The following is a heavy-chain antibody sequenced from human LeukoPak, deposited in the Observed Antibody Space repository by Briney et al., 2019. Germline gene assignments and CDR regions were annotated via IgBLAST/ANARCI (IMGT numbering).Heavy chain of an antibody. V-gene: IGHV3-74*01. J-gene: IGHJ4*02. D-gene: IGHD6-19*01. CDR3: AKDMSSVAANVHY. CDR2: INADGSTT. Sequence: GGSLRLSCAASGSGFTFNNYWMHWVRQAPGKGLVWVSRINADGSTTSYADSVRGRFTISRDNARSSLYLQMNSLTKEDTAIYYCAKDMSSVAANVHYWGQGTLVTVSS. CDR1: GSGFTFNNYW.